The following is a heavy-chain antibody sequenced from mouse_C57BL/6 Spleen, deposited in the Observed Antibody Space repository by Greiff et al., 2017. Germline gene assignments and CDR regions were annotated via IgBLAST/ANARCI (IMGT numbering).Heavy chain of an antibody. V-gene: IGHV5-12*01. D-gene: IGHD2-1*01. J-gene: IGHJ4*01. CDR3: ARHVPYGNYDYYAMDY. CDR1: GFTFSDYY. CDR2: ISNGGGST. Sequence: EVHLVESGGGLVQPGGSLKLSCAASGFTFSDYYMYWVRQTPEKRLEWVAYISNGGGSTHYPDTVKGRFTISRDNAKNTLYLQMSRLKSEDTAMYYCARHVPYGNYDYYAMDYWGQGTSVTVSS.